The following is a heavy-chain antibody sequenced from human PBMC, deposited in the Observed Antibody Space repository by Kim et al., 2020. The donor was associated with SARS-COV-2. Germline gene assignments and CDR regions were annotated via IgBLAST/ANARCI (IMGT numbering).Heavy chain of an antibody. V-gene: IGHV3-33*06. Sequence: ADPVKGRFTSSRDNSKNTLYLQRNSLRAEDTGVYYCAKDYSKYFGYYGMDVWGQGTTVTVSS. CDR3: AKDYSKYFGYYGMDV. D-gene: IGHD4-4*01. J-gene: IGHJ6*02.